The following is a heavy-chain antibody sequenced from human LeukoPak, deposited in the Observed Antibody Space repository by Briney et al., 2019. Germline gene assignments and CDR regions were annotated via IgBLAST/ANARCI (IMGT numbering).Heavy chain of an antibody. CDR1: GFTFSSYA. D-gene: IGHD6-13*01. CDR3: ARDSSSWYFDY. J-gene: IGHJ4*02. CDR2: ISYDGSNK. V-gene: IGHV3-30-3*01. Sequence: GRSLRLSCAASGFTFSSYAMYWVRQAPGKGLEWVAVISYDGSNKYYADSVKGRFTISRDNSKNTLYLQMNSLRAEDTAVYYCARDSSSWYFDYWGQGTLVTVSS.